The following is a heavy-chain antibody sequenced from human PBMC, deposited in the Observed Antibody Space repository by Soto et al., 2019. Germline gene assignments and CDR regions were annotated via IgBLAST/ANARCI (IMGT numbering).Heavy chain of an antibody. Sequence: ASVKVSCKASGGTFSSYAISWVRQAPGQGLEWMGGIIPIFGTANYAQKFQGRVTITADESTSTAYMELSSLRSEDTAVYYCARGHAGLLYCSSTSCYPLTRWGDGILVSVPQ. CDR1: GGTFSSYA. V-gene: IGHV1-69*13. J-gene: IGHJ4*01. CDR2: IIPIFGTA. D-gene: IGHD2-2*01. CDR3: ARGHAGLLYCSSTSCYPLTR.